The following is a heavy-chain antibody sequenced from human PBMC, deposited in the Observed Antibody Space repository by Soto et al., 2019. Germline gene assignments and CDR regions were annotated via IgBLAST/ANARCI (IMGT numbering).Heavy chain of an antibody. CDR1: GVSFDTYN. D-gene: IGHD6-19*01. CDR2: ISSGRPDI. J-gene: IGHJ4*02. Sequence: XGSLIMSYAASGVSFDTYNMNWVRQAPGKGLEWVSSISSGRPDIFYADSVRGRFTISRDDAKKSLFLQMNSLRADDTAVYYCARDHLGIAAGDFDSWGQGTLVTVSS. CDR3: ARDHLGIAAGDFDS. V-gene: IGHV3-21*01.